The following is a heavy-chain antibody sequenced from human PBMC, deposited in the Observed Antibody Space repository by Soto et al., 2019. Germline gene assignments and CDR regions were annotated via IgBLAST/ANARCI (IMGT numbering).Heavy chain of an antibody. D-gene: IGHD1-26*01. CDR2: ISWDGYNT. J-gene: IGHJ4*02. Sequence: EVQLVESGGVVVQPGGSLRLSCAASGFSFDDYTMHWVRQAPGKGLEWVSLISWDGYNTYYADSVKGRFTISRDKSTNTGYLQMNSLTTVDTDVFYCAKDDGLVGGKDYWGQGTLVTVSS. CDR1: GFSFDDYT. V-gene: IGHV3-43*01. CDR3: AKDDGLVGGKDY.